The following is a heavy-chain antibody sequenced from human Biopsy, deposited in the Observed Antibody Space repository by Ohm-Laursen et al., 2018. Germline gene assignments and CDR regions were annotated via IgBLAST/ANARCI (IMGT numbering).Heavy chain of an antibody. CDR3: AAEINVWNVNY. D-gene: IGHD1-1*01. V-gene: IGHV1-24*01. CDR2: FAPENGKT. J-gene: IGHJ4*02. CDR1: RYAVTEFS. Sequence: ASVKVSCKVSRYAVTEFSMHWVRQAPGKGLEWMGGFAPENGKTVYAQNFQARVSLTEDTSTDTAYMELRSLRSEDTAVYYCAAEINVWNVNYWGQGTQVTVSS.